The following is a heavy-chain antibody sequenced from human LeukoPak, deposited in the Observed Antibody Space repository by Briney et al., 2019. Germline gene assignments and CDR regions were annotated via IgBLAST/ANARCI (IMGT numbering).Heavy chain of an antibody. CDR3: ARDRPVAEGDLDY. Sequence: GGSLRLSCAASGFTFSSYSMNWVRQAPGKGLEWVSSISSSSGYIYYADSVKGRFTISRDNAKNSLYLQMNSLRAEDTAVYYCARDRPVAEGDLDYWGQGTLVTVSS. CDR2: ISSSSGYI. CDR1: GFTFSSYS. D-gene: IGHD6-19*01. V-gene: IGHV3-21*01. J-gene: IGHJ4*02.